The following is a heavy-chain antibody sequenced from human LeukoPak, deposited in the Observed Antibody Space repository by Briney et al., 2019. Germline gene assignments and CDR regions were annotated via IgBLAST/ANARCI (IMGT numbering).Heavy chain of an antibody. V-gene: IGHV4-39*07. J-gene: IGHJ6*03. CDR2: IYYSGST. D-gene: IGHD3-3*01. CDR1: GGSISSSSYY. CDR3: AREVKFLEWLPAMLYYYYYMDV. Sequence: SETLYLTCTVSGGSISSSSYYWGWIRQPPGKGLEWIGSIYYSGSTYYNPSLKSRVTISVDTSKNQFSLKLSSVTAADTAVYYCAREVKFLEWLPAMLYYYYYMDVWGKGTTVTVSS.